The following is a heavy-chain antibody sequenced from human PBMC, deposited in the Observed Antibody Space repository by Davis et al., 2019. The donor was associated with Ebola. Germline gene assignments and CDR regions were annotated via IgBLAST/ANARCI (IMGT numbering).Heavy chain of an antibody. Sequence: SVKVSCKASGFTFTSSAVQWVRQARGQRLEWIGWIVVGSGNTNYAQKFQERVTITRDMSTSTAYMELSSLRSEDTAVYYCAANYDSSGYFTHDAFDIWGQGTMVTVSS. CDR3: AANYDSSGYFTHDAFDI. CDR1: GFTFTSSA. J-gene: IGHJ3*02. D-gene: IGHD3-22*01. CDR2: IVVGSGNT. V-gene: IGHV1-58*01.